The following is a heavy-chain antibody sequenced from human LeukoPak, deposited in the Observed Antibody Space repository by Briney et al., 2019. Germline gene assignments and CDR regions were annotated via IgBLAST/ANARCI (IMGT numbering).Heavy chain of an antibody. D-gene: IGHD3-16*01. J-gene: IGHJ3*02. CDR1: GYSFSIYY. CDR2: INPNSGGT. CDR3: AREGTGDYHSRRPHGFDI. Sequence: ASVKVSCKASGYSFSIYYIHWVRQAPGQGLEWMGWINPNSGGTNYAQKFQGRVTMTRDTSIDTASMELTSLTSDDTAIYYCAREGTGDYHSRRPHGFDIWGQGTVVTVSS. V-gene: IGHV1-2*02.